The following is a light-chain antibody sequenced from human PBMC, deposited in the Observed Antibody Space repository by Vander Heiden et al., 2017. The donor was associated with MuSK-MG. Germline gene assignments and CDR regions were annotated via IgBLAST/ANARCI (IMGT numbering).Light chain of an antibody. CDR3: QSADSSVTYREV. CDR1: ALPKLY. V-gene: IGLV3-25*03. Sequence: SHELTQPPSVSVSPGQTARITCSGDALPKLYVSWYQQKPGQAPVLVIYKDNERPSGIPDRFSGSSSGTTVTLTISGVQAEDEADYYCQSADSSVTYREVFGGGTKLTVL. J-gene: IGLJ2*01. CDR2: KDN.